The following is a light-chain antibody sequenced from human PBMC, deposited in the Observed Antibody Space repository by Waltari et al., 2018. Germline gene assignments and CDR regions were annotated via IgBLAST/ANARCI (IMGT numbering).Light chain of an antibody. CDR1: QSLSNN. CDR2: GAS. CDR3: QQYNNWPFT. J-gene: IGKJ5*01. V-gene: IGKV3-15*01. Sequence: IVMTQSPAALSVSPGERATLSCRASQSLSNNLAWYQQKLGQAPRLLIDGASTRATGIPARFSGSGSGTEFTLTISSMQSEDFAVYYCQQYNNWPFTFGQGTRLEIK.